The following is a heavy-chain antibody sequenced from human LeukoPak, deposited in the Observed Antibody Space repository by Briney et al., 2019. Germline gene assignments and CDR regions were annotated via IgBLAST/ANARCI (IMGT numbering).Heavy chain of an antibody. CDR1: GFTFSSYG. CDR2: IRYDGSNK. J-gene: IGHJ5*02. V-gene: IGHV3-30*02. D-gene: IGHD3-9*01. Sequence: GGSLRLSCAASGFTFSSYGMHWVRQAPGKGLEWVAFIRYDGSNKYYADSVKGRFTISRDNSKNTLYLQMNSLKTEDTAVYYCTTQTYDILTGHNWFDPWGQGTLVTVSS. CDR3: TTQTYDILTGHNWFDP.